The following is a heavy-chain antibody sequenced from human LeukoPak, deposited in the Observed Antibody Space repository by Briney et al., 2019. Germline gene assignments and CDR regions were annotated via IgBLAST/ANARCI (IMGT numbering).Heavy chain of an antibody. V-gene: IGHV4-39*01. D-gene: IGHD1-14*01. CDR1: GGSITSSSYY. Sequence: PSETLSLTCTVSGGSITSSSYYWGWIRQPPGKGLEWIGSIYYSGNTYYKPSLKSRLTISVDTSKNQFSLKLSSVTAADTAVYYCARHDGSNNLDYWGQGTLVTVSS. J-gene: IGHJ4*02. CDR2: IYYSGNT. CDR3: ARHDGSNNLDY.